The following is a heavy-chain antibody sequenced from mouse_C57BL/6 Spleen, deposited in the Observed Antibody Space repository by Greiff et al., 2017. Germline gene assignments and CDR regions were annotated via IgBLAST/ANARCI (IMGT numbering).Heavy chain of an antibody. CDR3: ARQVVAKNYAMDY. CDR1: GYTFTSYW. D-gene: IGHD1-1*01. J-gene: IGHJ4*01. CDR2: IDPNSGGT. Sequence: VKLQQPGAELVKPGASVKLSCKASGYTFTSYWMHWVKQRPGRGLEWIGRIDPNSGGTKYNEKFKSKATLTVDKPSSTAYMQLSGLTSEDSAVYDYARQVVAKNYAMDYWGQGTSVTVSS. V-gene: IGHV1-72*01.